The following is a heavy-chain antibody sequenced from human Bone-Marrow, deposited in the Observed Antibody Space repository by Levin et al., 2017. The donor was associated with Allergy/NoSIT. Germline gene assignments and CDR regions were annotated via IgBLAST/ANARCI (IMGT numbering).Heavy chain of an antibody. D-gene: IGHD3-3*01. J-gene: IGHJ4*02. V-gene: IGHV3-7*03. CDR2: IKQDGSEK. CDR1: GFTFSSYW. Sequence: AGGSLRLSCAASGFTFSSYWMSWVRQAPGKGLEWVANIKQDGSEKYYVDSVKGRFTISRDNAKNSLYLQMNSLRAEDTAVYYCARDLPDFWSGQPLFDYWGQGTLVTVSS. CDR3: ARDLPDFWSGQPLFDY.